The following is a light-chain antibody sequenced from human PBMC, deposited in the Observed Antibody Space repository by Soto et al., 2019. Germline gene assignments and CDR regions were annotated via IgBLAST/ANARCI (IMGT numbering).Light chain of an antibody. J-gene: IGLJ2*01. CDR3: SSYTSSSTV. CDR1: SSDVGGYNY. Sequence: QPVLTQPASVSGSPGQSITISCTGTSSDVGGYNYVSWYQQHPGKAPKLMIYDVSNRPSGVSNRFSGSKSGNTASLTISGLQAEDEADYYCSSYTSSSTVFGRGTKLTVL. V-gene: IGLV2-14*01. CDR2: DVS.